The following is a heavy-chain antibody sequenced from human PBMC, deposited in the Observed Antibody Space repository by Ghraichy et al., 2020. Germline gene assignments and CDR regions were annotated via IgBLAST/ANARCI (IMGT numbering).Heavy chain of an antibody. V-gene: IGHV3-11*04. D-gene: IGHD4-17*01. J-gene: IGHJ6*02. Sequence: GGSLRLSCAASGFTFSDYYMSWIRQAPGKGLEWVSYISSSGSTIYYADSVKGRFTISRDNAKNSLYLQMNSLRAEDTAVYYCARASSSFDDYGDYINYGMDVWGQGTTVTVSS. CDR1: GFTFSDYY. CDR3: ARASSSFDDYGDYINYGMDV. CDR2: ISSSGSTI.